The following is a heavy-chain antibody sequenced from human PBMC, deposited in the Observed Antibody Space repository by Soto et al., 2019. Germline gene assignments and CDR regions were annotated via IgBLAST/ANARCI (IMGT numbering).Heavy chain of an antibody. CDR2: TYYRSKWYN. D-gene: IGHD6-13*01. V-gene: IGHV6-1*01. J-gene: IGHJ6*02. Sequence: PSQTLSLTCAISGDSVSSNSAAWNWIRQSPSRGLEWLGRTYYRSKWYNDYAVSVKSRITINPDTSKNQFSLQLNSVTPEDTAVYHCARDRASSSWYSEYYYGMDVWGQGTTVTVSS. CDR3: ARDRASSSWYSEYYYGMDV. CDR1: GDSVSSNSAA.